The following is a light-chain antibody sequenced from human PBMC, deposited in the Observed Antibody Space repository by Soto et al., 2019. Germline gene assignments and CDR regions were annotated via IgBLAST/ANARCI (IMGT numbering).Light chain of an antibody. V-gene: IGKV3-20*01. CDR2: DAS. CDR3: QQVNSFPST. CDR1: LSVSNNY. J-gene: IGKJ5*01. Sequence: EIVLTQSTGTLSLSPGERATLSCRASLSVSNNYLAWYQQKPGQAPRLLIYDASSRATGIPDRFSGGGSWTDFTLTLSSLQPEDFATYYCQQVNSFPSTFGQGTRLEIK.